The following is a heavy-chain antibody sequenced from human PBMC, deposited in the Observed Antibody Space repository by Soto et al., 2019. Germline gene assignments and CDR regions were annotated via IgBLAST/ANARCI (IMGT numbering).Heavy chain of an antibody. V-gene: IGHV4-39*01. D-gene: IGHD2-21*01. Sequence: SETLSLTCTVSGGSISSRGYYWGWIRQPPGKGLEWIGTIYYSGSTYYNPSLKSRVTISVDTSKNQFSLKLSSVTAADSAVYYCARLGAYYQSLDPWGPGTLVTVS. CDR1: GGSISSRGYY. CDR2: IYYSGST. J-gene: IGHJ5*02. CDR3: ARLGAYYQSLDP.